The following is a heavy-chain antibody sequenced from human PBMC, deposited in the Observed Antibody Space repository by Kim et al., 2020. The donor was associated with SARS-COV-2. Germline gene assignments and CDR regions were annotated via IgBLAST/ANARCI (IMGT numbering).Heavy chain of an antibody. D-gene: IGHD2-21*01. J-gene: IGHJ3*02. Sequence: NPHVESRVSISRDTTKNEFSLRLTSVTAADTAMYYCARDHGSDSSCDAFDIWGQGTLVTVSS. CDR3: ARDHGSDSSCDAFDI. V-gene: IGHV4-59*01.